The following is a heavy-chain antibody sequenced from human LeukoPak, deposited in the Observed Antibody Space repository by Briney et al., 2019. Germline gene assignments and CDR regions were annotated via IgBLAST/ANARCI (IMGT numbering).Heavy chain of an antibody. D-gene: IGHD3-3*01. CDR2: ISGSGGST. CDR1: GFTFSSYA. J-gene: IGHJ3*02. Sequence: GGSLRLSCAASGFTFSSYAMSWVRQAPGKGLEWVSAISGSGGSTYYADSVKGRFTISRDNSKNTLYLQMNSLRAEDTAVYYCAKDMGIFGVAPDAFDIWGQGTMVTVSS. CDR3: AKDMGIFGVAPDAFDI. V-gene: IGHV3-23*01.